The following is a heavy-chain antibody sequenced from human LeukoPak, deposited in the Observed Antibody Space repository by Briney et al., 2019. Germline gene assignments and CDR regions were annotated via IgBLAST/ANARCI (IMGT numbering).Heavy chain of an antibody. CDR1: GFTFDDYA. V-gene: IGHV3-9*01. D-gene: IGHD3-3*01. CDR3: AKDWSSFGGVIEINYDYGMDV. J-gene: IGHJ6*02. CDR2: ISWNSGSI. Sequence: GGSLRLSCAASGFTFDDYAMHWVRQAPGTGLEWASGISWNSGSIGYADSVKGRFTISRDNAKNSLYLQMNSLRAEDTALYYCAKDWSSFGGVIEINYDYGMDVWGQGTTVTDSS.